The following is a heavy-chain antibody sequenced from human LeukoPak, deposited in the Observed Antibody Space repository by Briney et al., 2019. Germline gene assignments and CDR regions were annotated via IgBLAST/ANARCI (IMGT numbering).Heavy chain of an antibody. D-gene: IGHD1-7*01. Sequence: PGGSLRLSCAASGFTFSDYYMNWIRQVPGKGLEWVSYISNSGGTIYYADSVEGRFVMSRDNAKNSLYLQMNSLRAEDTAIYYCAREDDWNYEDYWGQGTLVTVSS. J-gene: IGHJ4*02. CDR3: AREDDWNYEDY. CDR1: GFTFSDYY. CDR2: ISNSGGTI. V-gene: IGHV3-11*04.